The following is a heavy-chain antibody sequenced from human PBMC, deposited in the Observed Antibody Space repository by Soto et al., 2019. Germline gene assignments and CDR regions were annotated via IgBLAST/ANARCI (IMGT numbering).Heavy chain of an antibody. Sequence: PSETLSLTCAVSGGSISSSNWWSWVRQPPGKGLEWIGEIYHSGSTNYNPSLKSRVTISVDKSKNQFSLKLSSVTAADTAVYYCARTRSDIVATIFLDYWGQGTLVTVPQ. CDR2: IYHSGST. J-gene: IGHJ4*02. D-gene: IGHD5-12*01. V-gene: IGHV4-4*02. CDR3: ARTRSDIVATIFLDY. CDR1: GGSISSSNW.